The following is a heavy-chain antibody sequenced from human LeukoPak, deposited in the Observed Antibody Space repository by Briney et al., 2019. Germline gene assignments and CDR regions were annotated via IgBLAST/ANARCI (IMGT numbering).Heavy chain of an antibody. D-gene: IGHD6-13*01. CDR3: ARATDVSSWYLAY. Sequence: ASVKVSCKASGYTFTCYYMHWVRQAPGQELEWMGWLSSNSDDTMFAQKFQGRVTMTRDLSISTAYMELSRLRSDDTAVYYCARATDVSSWYLAYWGQGTLLTVSS. CDR1: GYTFTCYY. CDR2: LSSNSDDT. J-gene: IGHJ4*01. V-gene: IGHV1-2*02.